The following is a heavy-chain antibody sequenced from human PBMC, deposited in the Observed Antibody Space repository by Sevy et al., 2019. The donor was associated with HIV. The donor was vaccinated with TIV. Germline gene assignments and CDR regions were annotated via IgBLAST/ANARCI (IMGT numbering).Heavy chain of an antibody. Sequence: GESLKISCKGSGYSFTNFWIGWVRQMPGKGLGWMGMIYPADSDTRYSPSFQVQVTISADKYTSPAYLQRASLKASDNAMYYCARPRGHSSSGWFDPWGQGTLVTVSS. J-gene: IGHJ5*02. CDR3: ARPRGHSSSGWFDP. CDR2: IYPADSDT. CDR1: GYSFTNFW. D-gene: IGHD3-10*01. V-gene: IGHV5-51*01.